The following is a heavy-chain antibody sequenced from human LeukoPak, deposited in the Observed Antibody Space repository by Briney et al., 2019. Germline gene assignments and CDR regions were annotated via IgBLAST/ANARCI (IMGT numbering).Heavy chain of an antibody. CDR1: GFTFSSYW. V-gene: IGHV3-7*01. CDR3: ARDHYDFWSGPSFDY. D-gene: IGHD3-3*01. Sequence: GGSLRLSCAASGFTFSSYWMSWVRQAPGKGLEWVANIKQDGSEKYYVDSVKGRFTISRDNAKNSLYLQMNSLRAEDTAVYYCARDHYDFWSGPSFDYWGQGTLVTVSS. J-gene: IGHJ4*02. CDR2: IKQDGSEK.